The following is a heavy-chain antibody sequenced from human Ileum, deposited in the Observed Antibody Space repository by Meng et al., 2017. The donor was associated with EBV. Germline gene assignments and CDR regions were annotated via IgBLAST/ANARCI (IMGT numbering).Heavy chain of an antibody. CDR1: GGSISSGDYY. Sequence: VQLQEAGPGLVQPSPPLSLTCTVAGGSISSGDYYWSWIRQPPGKGLEWIGYIYYSGSTYYNPSLKSRVTISVDTSKNQFSLKLSSVTAADTAVYYCARGYYDSSGYGYWYFDLWGRGTLVTVSS. CDR3: ARGYYDSSGYGYWYFDL. V-gene: IGHV4-30-4*01. J-gene: IGHJ2*01. CDR2: IYYSGST. D-gene: IGHD3-22*01.